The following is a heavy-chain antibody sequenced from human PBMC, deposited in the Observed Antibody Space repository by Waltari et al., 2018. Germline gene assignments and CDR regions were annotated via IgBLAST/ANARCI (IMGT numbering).Heavy chain of an antibody. J-gene: IGHJ5*02. V-gene: IGHV4-38-2*02. CDR2: VYHTGTT. Sequence: QVQLQESGPGLVKPSETLSLTCTVSNYSITSGYFWGWIRQSPGNGLEGIGSVYHTGTTYFTPSLKSRVTISIATSKTQFSLRLRSVTAADTGVYFCARDKGFYDVLPGRGWFDPWGQGTLVTVSS. CDR3: ARDKGFYDVLPGRGWFDP. CDR1: NYSITSGYF. D-gene: IGHD3-9*01.